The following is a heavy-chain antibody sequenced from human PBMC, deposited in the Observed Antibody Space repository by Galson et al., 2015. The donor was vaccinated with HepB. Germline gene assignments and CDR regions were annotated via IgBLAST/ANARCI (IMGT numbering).Heavy chain of an antibody. Sequence: SLRLSCAASGLTFSRYGMHWVRQAPGKGLEWVAVISYDGNTKHYADSVKGRFTISRDNSKNTLYLQMNSLRAEDTAVYYCSKDYDSSGYYITSDYWGQGTLVTVSS. V-gene: IGHV3-30*18. J-gene: IGHJ4*02. CDR2: ISYDGNTK. CDR1: GLTFSRYG. D-gene: IGHD3-22*01. CDR3: SKDYDSSGYYITSDY.